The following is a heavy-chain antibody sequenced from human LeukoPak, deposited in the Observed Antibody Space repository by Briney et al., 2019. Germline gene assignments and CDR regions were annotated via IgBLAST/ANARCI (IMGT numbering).Heavy chain of an antibody. CDR1: GGSISSYY. CDR2: IYYSGST. D-gene: IGHD3-10*01. Sequence: SETLSLTCTASGGSISSYYWSWIRQPPGKGLEWIGYIYYSGSTNYNPSLKSRVTISVDTSKNQFSLKLSSVTAADTAVYYCARLGWFGPFDYWGQGTLVTVSS. CDR3: ARLGWFGPFDY. V-gene: IGHV4-59*01. J-gene: IGHJ4*02.